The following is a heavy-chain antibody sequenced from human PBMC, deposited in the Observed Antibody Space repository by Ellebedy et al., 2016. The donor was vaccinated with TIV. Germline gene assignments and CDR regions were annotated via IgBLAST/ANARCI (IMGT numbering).Heavy chain of an antibody. CDR2: IYPGDSDI. CDR1: GYSFSTYW. CDR3: ARRGGGHVAGAFDI. Sequence: GESLKISCKGSGYSFSTYWIGWVRQMPGKGLEWMGIIYPGDSDITYSPSFQVPMTMSADKSITTAYLQWSGLKASDTAMNYCARRGGGHVAGAFDIWGKGTMVTVSS. J-gene: IGHJ3*02. V-gene: IGHV5-51*01. D-gene: IGHD3-10*01.